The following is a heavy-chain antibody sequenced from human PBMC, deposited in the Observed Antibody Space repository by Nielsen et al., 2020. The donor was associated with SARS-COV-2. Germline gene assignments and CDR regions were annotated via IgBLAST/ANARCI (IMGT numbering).Heavy chain of an antibody. CDR3: AKDGWIQLWLRPSLALDYFDY. CDR1: GFTFSSYG. CDR2: IKHDGSEK. Sequence: GGSLRLSCVGSGFTFSSYGMTWFRQAPGKGLEWVANIKHDGSEKYYVDSVKGRFTISRDNAKNSMSLQMNSLTAEDTAVYYCAKDGWIQLWLRPSLALDYFDYWGQGTLVTVSS. D-gene: IGHD5-18*01. J-gene: IGHJ4*02. V-gene: IGHV3-7*03.